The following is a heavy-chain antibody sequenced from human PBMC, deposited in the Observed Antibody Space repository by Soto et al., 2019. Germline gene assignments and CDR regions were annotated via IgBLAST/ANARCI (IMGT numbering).Heavy chain of an antibody. V-gene: IGHV3-30*18. Sequence: GGSLRLSCAASGFTFSSYGMHWVRQAPGKGLEWVAVISYDGSNKYYADSVKGRFTISRDNSKNTLYLQMNSLRAEDTAVYYCAKDHDYGDYCFDYWGQGTLVTVSS. D-gene: IGHD4-17*01. CDR1: GFTFSSYG. J-gene: IGHJ4*02. CDR3: AKDHDYGDYCFDY. CDR2: ISYDGSNK.